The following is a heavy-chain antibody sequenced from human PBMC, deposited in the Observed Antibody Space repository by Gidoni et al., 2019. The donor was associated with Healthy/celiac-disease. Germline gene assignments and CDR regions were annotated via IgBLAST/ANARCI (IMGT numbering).Heavy chain of an antibody. D-gene: IGHD2-21*02. CDR3: ARKSVVTGYGMDV. CDR1: GFPFSSYW. J-gene: IGHJ6*02. V-gene: IGHV3-7*01. CDR2: IKQDGSEK. Sequence: EVQLVESGGGLVQPGGSLRLSCAASGFPFSSYWMSWVRQAPGKGREWVANIKQDGSEKYYGDSVKGRFTISRDNAKNSLYLQMNSLRAEDTAVYYCARKSVVTGYGMDVWGQGTTVTVSS.